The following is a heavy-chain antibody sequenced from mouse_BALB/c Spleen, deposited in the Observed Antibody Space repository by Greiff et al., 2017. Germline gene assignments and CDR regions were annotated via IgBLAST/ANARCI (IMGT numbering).Heavy chain of an antibody. J-gene: IGHJ2*01. CDR2: INSNGGST. D-gene: IGHD2-14*01. Sequence: EVKLVESGGGLVKLGGSLKLSCAASGFTFSSYYMSWVRQTPEKRLELVAAINSNGGSTYYPDTVKGRFTISRDNAKNTLYLQMSSLKSEDTALYYCARQGYQFLYFDYWGQGTTLTVSS. V-gene: IGHV5-6-2*01. CDR3: ARQGYQFLYFDY. CDR1: GFTFSSYY.